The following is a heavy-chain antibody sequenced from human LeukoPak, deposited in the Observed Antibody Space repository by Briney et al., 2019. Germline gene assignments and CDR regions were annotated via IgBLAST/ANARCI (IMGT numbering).Heavy chain of an antibody. J-gene: IGHJ4*02. CDR3: ARGWLADTTVVTPYNY. CDR1: GFTVSSNY. CDR2: IYSGGST. Sequence: GGSLRLSCAAPGFTVSSNYMSWVRQAPGKGLEWVSVIYSGGSTYYADSVKGRFTISRDNSKNTLYLQMNSLRAEDTAIYYCARGWLADTTVVTPYNYWGQGTLVTVSS. V-gene: IGHV3-53*01. D-gene: IGHD4-23*01.